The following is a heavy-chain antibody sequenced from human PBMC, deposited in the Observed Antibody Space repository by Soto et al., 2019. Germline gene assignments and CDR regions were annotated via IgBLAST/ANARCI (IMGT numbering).Heavy chain of an antibody. J-gene: IGHJ6*02. D-gene: IGHD6-19*01. CDR2: ISGSGGST. CDR3: ATKGGGSGWNYYYGMDV. CDR1: GFTFNNYG. V-gene: IGHV3-23*01. Sequence: PGGSLRLSCAASGFTFNNYGMNWVRQAPGKGLEWVSTISGSGGSTDYADSVKGRFTISRDNSKNTLYLQMNSLRAEGTAVYYCATKGGGSGWNYYYGMDVWGQGTTVTVSS.